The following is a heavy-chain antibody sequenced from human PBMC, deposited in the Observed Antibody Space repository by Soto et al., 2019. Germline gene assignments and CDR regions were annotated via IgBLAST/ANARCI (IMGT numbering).Heavy chain of an antibody. V-gene: IGHV3-11*01. Sequence: QVQLVESGGGLVKPGGSLRLSCAASGFTVNNYYLAWIRRAPGKGLEWVSYVSGGGSSVFYTDSLKGRFTLSRDNAKRSVYLRMNRRTVEDTAVYYCTRWNYLVRGTGLDVWGKGTTVTVSS. CDR2: VSGGGSSV. J-gene: IGHJ6*04. D-gene: IGHD1-7*01. CDR1: GFTVNNYY. CDR3: TRWNYLVRGTGLDV.